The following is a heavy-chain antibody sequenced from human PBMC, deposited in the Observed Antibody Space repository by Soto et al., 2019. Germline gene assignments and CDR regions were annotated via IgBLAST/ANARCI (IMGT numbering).Heavy chain of an antibody. D-gene: IGHD1-26*01. CDR2: ISAYNGNT. J-gene: IGHJ1*01. CDR1: GYTFTSYG. V-gene: IGHV1-18*01. CDR3: SSDRRRVGPGVHFQH. Sequence: QVQLVQSGAEVKKPGASVKVSCKASGYTFTSYGISWVRQAPGQGLEWMGWISAYNGNTNYAQKLQGRVTMTTDTYTSKDYVAPRSLRADGTGGYYLSSDRRRVGPGVHFQHWGQGTLVTVSS.